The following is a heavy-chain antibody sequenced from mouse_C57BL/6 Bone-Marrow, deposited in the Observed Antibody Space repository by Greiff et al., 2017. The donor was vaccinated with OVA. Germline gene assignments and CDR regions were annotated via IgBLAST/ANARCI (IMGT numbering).Heavy chain of an antibody. CDR2: IYPRSGNT. CDR1: GYTFTSYG. D-gene: IGHD1-1*01. V-gene: IGHV1-81*01. Sequence: VHLVESGAELARPGASVKLSCKASGYTFTSYGISWVKQRTGQGLEWIGEIYPRSGNTYYNEKFKGKATLTADKSSSTAYMELRSLTSEDSAVYFCARSLHYYGSSYFDYWGQGTTLTVSS. CDR3: ARSLHYYGSSYFDY. J-gene: IGHJ2*01.